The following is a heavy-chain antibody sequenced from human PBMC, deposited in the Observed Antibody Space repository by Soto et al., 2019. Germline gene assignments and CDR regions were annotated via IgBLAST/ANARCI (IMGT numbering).Heavy chain of an antibody. D-gene: IGHD2-2*01. Sequence: EVQLLQSGGGLVQPGGSLRLSCAASGITFSSYAMSWVRQAPGKGLEWVSAISGRGDSTYYADSVEGRFTISRDNSKKTLYLQMNSMRAEDTAIYWVVPSAIVHMDVWGEGTTVTVFS. J-gene: IGHJ6*03. CDR3: VPSAIVHMDV. CDR1: GITFSSYA. V-gene: IGHV3-23*01. CDR2: ISGRGDST.